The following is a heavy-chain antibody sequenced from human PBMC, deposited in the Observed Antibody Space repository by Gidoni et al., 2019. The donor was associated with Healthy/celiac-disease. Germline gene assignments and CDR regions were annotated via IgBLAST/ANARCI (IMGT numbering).Heavy chain of an antibody. Sequence: EVQLVESGGGLVKPGGSLRLSCAASGFTFRSYSMNWVRQAPGKGLEWVSSISSSSSYIYYADSVKGRFTISRDNAKNSLYLQMNSLRAEDTAVYYCARDYGDYVGAGGVYYYYGMDVWGQGTTVTVSS. CDR3: ARDYGDYVGAGGVYYYYGMDV. V-gene: IGHV3-21*01. CDR1: GFTFRSYS. CDR2: ISSSSSYI. D-gene: IGHD4-17*01. J-gene: IGHJ6*02.